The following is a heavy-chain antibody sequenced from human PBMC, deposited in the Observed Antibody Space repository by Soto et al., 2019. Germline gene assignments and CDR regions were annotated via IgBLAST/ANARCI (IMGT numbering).Heavy chain of an antibody. V-gene: IGHV1-8*01. CDR3: ARVRRGSSRANYFDY. J-gene: IGHJ4*02. CDR1: GYTFTSYD. Sequence: EASVKVSCKASGYTFTSYDINWVRQATGQGLERMGWMNPNSGNTGYAQKFQGRVTMTRNTSISTAYMELSSLRSEDTAVYYCARVRRGSSRANYFDYWGQGTRVTVSS. D-gene: IGHD6-6*01. CDR2: MNPNSGNT.